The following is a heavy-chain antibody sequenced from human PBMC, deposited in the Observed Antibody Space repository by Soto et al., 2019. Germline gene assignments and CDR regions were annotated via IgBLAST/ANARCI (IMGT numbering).Heavy chain of an antibody. J-gene: IGHJ4*02. V-gene: IGHV3-33*01. D-gene: IGHD3-22*01. CDR3: AREPVTYYYDSSGYLGDY. CDR1: GFTFSSYG. Sequence: QVRLVESGGGVVQPGRSLRLSCAASGFTFSSYGMHWVRQAPGKGLEWVAVIWYDGSNKYYADSVKGRFTISRDNSKNTLYLQMNSLRAEDTAVYYCAREPVTYYYDSSGYLGDYWGQGTLVTVSS. CDR2: IWYDGSNK.